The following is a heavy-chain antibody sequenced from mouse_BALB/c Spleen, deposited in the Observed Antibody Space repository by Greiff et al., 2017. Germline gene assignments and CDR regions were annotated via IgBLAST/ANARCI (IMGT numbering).Heavy chain of an antibody. CDR2: IRLKSNNYAT. V-gene: IGHV6-6*02. D-gene: IGHD4-1*01. J-gene: IGHJ2*01. CDR3: TRRTGSYFDY. CDR1: GFTFSNYW. Sequence: EVQGVESGGGLVQPGGSMKLSCVASGFTFSNYWMNWVRQSPEKGLEWVAEIRLKSNNYATHYAESVKGRFTISRDDSKSSVYLQMNNLRAEDTGIYYCTRRTGSYFDYWGQGTTLTVSS.